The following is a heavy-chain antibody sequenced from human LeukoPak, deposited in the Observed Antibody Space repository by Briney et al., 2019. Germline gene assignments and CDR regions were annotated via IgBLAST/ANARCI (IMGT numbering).Heavy chain of an antibody. CDR2: ISGSGGST. Sequence: GGSLRLSCAASGFTFSSYAMSWVRQAPGKGLEWVSAISGSGGSTYYADSVKGRFTISRDNSKNTLYLQMNSLRAEDTAVYYCARDPYYYDSSGFDYWGQGTLVTVSS. D-gene: IGHD3-22*01. V-gene: IGHV3-23*01. CDR1: GFTFSSYA. J-gene: IGHJ4*02. CDR3: ARDPYYYDSSGFDY.